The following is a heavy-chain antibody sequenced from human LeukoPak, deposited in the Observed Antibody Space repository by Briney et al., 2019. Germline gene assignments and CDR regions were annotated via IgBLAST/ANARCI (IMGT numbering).Heavy chain of an antibody. CDR2: ISSSGANT. V-gene: IGHV3-23*01. J-gene: IGHJ1*01. CDR1: GFTFTNYA. CDR3: AKDGHYDSSGFTLQY. Sequence: GGSLRLSYAASGFTFTNYAITWVRQAPGKGLEWVSTISSSGANTYYADSVRGRFTISRDNSKNTLYLQMNSLRAEDTAVYYCAKDGHYDSSGFTLQYWGQGTLVTVSS. D-gene: IGHD3-22*01.